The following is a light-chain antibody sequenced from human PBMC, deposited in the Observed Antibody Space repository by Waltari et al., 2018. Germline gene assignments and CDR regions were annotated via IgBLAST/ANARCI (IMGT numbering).Light chain of an antibody. CDR1: ENIGSY. CDR3: QHTFETPYS. Sequence: DIQMTQSPSSLSASIGDRVTITCRASENIGSYLNWYKQRTGEAPKLLIYAKSTLKTEVPSRFSGSGSRTDFTLTISSLQPEDFATYYCQHTFETPYSFGQGTKLESK. V-gene: IGKV1-39*01. J-gene: IGKJ2*01. CDR2: AKS.